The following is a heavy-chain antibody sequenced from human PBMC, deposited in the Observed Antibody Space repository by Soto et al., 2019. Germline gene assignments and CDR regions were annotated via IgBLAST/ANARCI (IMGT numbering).Heavy chain of an antibody. J-gene: IGHJ4*02. CDR1: GGSISSGDYY. Sequence: PSETLSLTCTVSGGSISSGDYYWSWIRQPPGKGLEWIGYIYYSGSTYYNPSLKSRVTISVDTSKNQFSLKLSSVTAADTAVYYCARDGYNSGTFDYWGPGTLVTVSS. V-gene: IGHV4-30-4*01. CDR3: ARDGYNSGTFDY. D-gene: IGHD1-1*01. CDR2: IYYSGST.